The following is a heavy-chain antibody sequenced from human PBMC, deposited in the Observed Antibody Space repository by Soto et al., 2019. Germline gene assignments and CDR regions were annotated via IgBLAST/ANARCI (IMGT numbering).Heavy chain of an antibody. CDR2: INPNSGGT. D-gene: IGHD3-10*01. CDR3: ARDMVLKPCMLVRGYFYF. V-gene: IGHV1-2*02. Sequence: QVQLVQSGAEVKKPGASVKVSCKASGYTFTGYYMHWVRQAPGQGLEWMGWINPNSGGTNYAQKFQGRVTMTRDTFIVTGYMDASRVRSEDTSGFYCARDMVLKPCMLVRGYFYFWGQGTLVTGSS. J-gene: IGHJ4*02. CDR1: GYTFTGYY.